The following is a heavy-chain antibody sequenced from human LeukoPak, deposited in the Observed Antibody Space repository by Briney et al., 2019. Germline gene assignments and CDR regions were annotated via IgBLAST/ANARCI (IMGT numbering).Heavy chain of an antibody. CDR2: ISAYNGNT. CDR3: ARDKGKGYYDSSGYYYHYFDY. D-gene: IGHD3-22*01. J-gene: IGHJ4*02. CDR1: GYTFTSYG. Sequence: GASVKVSCKASGYTFTSYGISWVRQAPGQGLEWMGWISAYNGNTNYAQKLQGRVTMTTDTSTSTAYMELRSLRSDDTAVYYCARDKGKGYYDSSGYYYHYFDYWGQGTLVTVSS. V-gene: IGHV1-18*01.